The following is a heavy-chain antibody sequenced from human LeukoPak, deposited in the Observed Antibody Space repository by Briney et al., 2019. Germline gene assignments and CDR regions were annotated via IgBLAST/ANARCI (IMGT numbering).Heavy chain of an antibody. V-gene: IGHV1-8*03. J-gene: IGHJ2*01. CDR2: MNPNSGNT. CDR3: ARGPRRYIVVVPAAREWYFDL. CDR1: GGTFSSYA. Sequence: SVKVSCKASGGTFSSYAISWVRQAPGQGLEWMGWMNPNSGNTGYAQKFQGRVTITRNTSISTAYMELSSLRSEDTAVYYCARGPRRYIVVVPAAREWYFDLWGRGTLVTVSS. D-gene: IGHD2-2*01.